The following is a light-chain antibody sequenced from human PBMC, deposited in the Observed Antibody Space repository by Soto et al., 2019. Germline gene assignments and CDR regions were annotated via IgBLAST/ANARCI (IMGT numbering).Light chain of an antibody. J-gene: IGKJ1*01. CDR2: GAS. CDR3: QQYNNWPWT. Sequence: ETVLTQSPGTLSLSPGERAILSCRASQIVSSTYLAWYQQKPGQAPRLLIHGASTRATGFPARFSGSGSGTDFTLTISSLQSEDFAVYYCQQYNNWPWTFGQGTKVDIK. V-gene: IGKV3-15*01. CDR1: QIVSSTY.